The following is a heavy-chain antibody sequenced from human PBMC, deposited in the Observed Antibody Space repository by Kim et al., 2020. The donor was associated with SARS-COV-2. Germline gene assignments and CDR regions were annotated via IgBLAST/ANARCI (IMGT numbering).Heavy chain of an antibody. Sequence: YSGGTYYTPSLKGRVTISVDTSKNQFSLKLSSVTAADTAVYYCARGTDYWGQGTLVTVSS. D-gene: IGHD1-1*01. V-gene: IGHV4-31*02. CDR2: YSGGT. J-gene: IGHJ4*02. CDR3: ARGTDY.